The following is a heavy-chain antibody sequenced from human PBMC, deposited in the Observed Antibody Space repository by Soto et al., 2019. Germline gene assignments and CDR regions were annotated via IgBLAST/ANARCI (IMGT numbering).Heavy chain of an antibody. D-gene: IGHD6-19*01. Sequence: PSETLSLTCTVSGGSVSSGAYYWNWIRQHPGKGLEWIGYIYYNGGTYYSPSLKSRVTISIDTSKNQFSLGLSSVTAADTAIYYCARGGRSGWLGFDFWGRGALVTVSS. V-gene: IGHV4-31*03. J-gene: IGHJ4*02. CDR1: GGSVSSGAYY. CDR3: ARGGRSGWLGFDF. CDR2: IYYNGGT.